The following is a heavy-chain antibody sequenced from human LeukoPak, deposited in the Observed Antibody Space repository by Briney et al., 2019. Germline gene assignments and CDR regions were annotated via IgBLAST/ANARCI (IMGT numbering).Heavy chain of an antibody. Sequence: ASVKVSCKASGGTFSSYAISWVRQAPGQGLEWMGGIIPIFGTANYAQKFQGRVTITADESTSTAYMELSSLRSEDTAVYYCARKAAVQYCSSTSCYAAGGTDYYYGMDVWGQGTTVTVSS. CDR3: ARKAAVQYCSSTSCYAAGGTDYYYGMDV. V-gene: IGHV1-69*01. CDR2: IIPIFGTA. J-gene: IGHJ6*02. CDR1: GGTFSSYA. D-gene: IGHD2-2*01.